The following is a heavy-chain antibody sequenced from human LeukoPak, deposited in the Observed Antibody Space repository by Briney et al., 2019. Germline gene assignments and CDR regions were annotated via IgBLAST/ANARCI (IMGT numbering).Heavy chain of an antibody. V-gene: IGHV3-66*01. J-gene: IGHJ4*02. CDR2: IYSSGST. Sequence: SGGSLRLSCAGSGFTVSSNYMSGGRQAPGKGLEWVSIIYSSGSTYYADSVKGRFTISRDNSKNTLYLQMNSLRAEDMAVYHCAREAVGGGGYWGQGTLVTVSS. CDR3: AREAVGGGGY. CDR1: GFTVSSNY. D-gene: IGHD3-10*01.